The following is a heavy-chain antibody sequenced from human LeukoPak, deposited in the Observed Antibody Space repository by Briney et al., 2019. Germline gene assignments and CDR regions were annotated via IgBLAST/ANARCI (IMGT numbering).Heavy chain of an antibody. D-gene: IGHD5-12*01. CDR3: ASRRGYSGYEIDY. CDR2: NYHSGGT. J-gene: IGHJ4*02. CDR1: GYSISSGCY. V-gene: IGHV4-38-2*02. Sequence: SETLSLTCTVSGYSISSGCYCGCIRQPPGKGLVGFGRNYHSGGTSYNTPFISRRTISVDASKKKFSLKLRSFIAAATTVYYCASRRGYSGYEIDYWGQGTLVTVSS.